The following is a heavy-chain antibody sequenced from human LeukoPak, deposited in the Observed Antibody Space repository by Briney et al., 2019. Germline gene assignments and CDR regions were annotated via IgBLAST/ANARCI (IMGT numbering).Heavy chain of an antibody. CDR3: ARDPGVIPVHYTDV. J-gene: IGHJ6*03. CDR2: ISGPGSTT. CDR1: AFSFSTHT. V-gene: IGHV3-23*01. Sequence: PGGSLTLSCVVSAFSFSTHTMTWVRQAPGKGLERVSDISGPGSTTYYAASVKGRFTISRDTSKTTLCLQMNSLRTEATAAYYCARDPGVIPVHYTDVSGKGTTVIVS. D-gene: IGHD4-23*01.